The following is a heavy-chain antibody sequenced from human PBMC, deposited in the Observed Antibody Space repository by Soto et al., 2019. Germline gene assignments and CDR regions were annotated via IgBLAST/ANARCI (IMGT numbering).Heavy chain of an antibody. J-gene: IGHJ3*02. CDR1: GYTFTSYG. CDR2: ISAYNGNT. Sequence: ALVKVSCKASGYTFTSYGISWVRQAPGQGLERMRWISAYNGNTNYAQKFQGRFTITADKSTSTAYMELSSLRSENTAVYYCARYSSGWTVDAFDIWGQGTMVTVSS. D-gene: IGHD6-19*01. CDR3: ARYSSGWTVDAFDI. V-gene: IGHV1-18*01.